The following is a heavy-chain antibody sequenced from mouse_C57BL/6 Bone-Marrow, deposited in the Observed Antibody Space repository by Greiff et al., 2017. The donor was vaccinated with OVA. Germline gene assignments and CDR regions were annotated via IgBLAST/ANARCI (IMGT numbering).Heavy chain of an antibody. J-gene: IGHJ2*01. D-gene: IGHD2-4*01. CDR3: ARHDYDRKNYFDY. Sequence: EVKLQESGGGLVQPGESLKLSCESNEYEFPSHDMSWVRKTPEKRLELVAAINSDGGSTYYPDTMERRFIISRDNTKKSLYLQMSSLRSEDTALYYCARHDYDRKNYFDYWGQGTTLTVSS. CDR1: EYEFPSHD. V-gene: IGHV5-2*01. CDR2: INSDGGST.